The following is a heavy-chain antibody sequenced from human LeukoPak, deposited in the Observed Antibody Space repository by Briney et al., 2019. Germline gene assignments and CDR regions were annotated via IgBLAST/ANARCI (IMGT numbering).Heavy chain of an antibody. CDR2: ISNDGDT. Sequence: GGSLRLSCAASGLTVSSNYMSWVRQGPGKGLECVSVISNDGDTYYADSVKGRFTISRDTSKNTVSLQMNSLRAEDTAVYYCAGDKTTGGWYEFDYWGQGTLVTVSS. CDR3: AGDKTTGGWYEFDY. V-gene: IGHV3-53*01. D-gene: IGHD6-19*01. J-gene: IGHJ4*02. CDR1: GLTVSSNY.